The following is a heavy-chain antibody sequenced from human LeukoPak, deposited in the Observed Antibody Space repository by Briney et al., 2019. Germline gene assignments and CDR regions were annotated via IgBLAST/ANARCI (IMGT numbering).Heavy chain of an antibody. CDR3: ARGLSASWYYYYYGMDV. J-gene: IGHJ6*04. V-gene: IGHV1-8*01. D-gene: IGHD2-15*01. CDR1: GYTFTSYD. CDR2: MNPNSGNT. Sequence: ASVKVSCKASGYTFTSYDINWVRQATGQGLEWMGWMNPNSGNTGYAQKFQGRVTMTRNTSISTAYMELSSLRSEDTAVYYCARGLSASWYYYYYGMDVWGKGTTVTVSS.